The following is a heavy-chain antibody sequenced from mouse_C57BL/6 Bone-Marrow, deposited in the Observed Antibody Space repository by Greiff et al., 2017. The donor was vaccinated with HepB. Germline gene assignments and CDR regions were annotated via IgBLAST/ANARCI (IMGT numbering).Heavy chain of an antibody. CDR1: GFNIKDDY. J-gene: IGHJ3*01. Sequence: VQLQQSGAELVRPGASVKLSCTASGFNIKDDYMHWVKQRPEQGLEWIGLSDPENGDTEYASKFQGKATITADTSSNTAYLQLSSLTSEDTAVYYCTTGDYDWAYWGQGTLVTVSA. CDR3: TTGDYDWAY. CDR2: SDPENGDT. D-gene: IGHD2-4*01. V-gene: IGHV14-4*01.